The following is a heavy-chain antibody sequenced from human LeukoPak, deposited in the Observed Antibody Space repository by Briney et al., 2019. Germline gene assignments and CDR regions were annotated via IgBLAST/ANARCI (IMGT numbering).Heavy chain of an antibody. V-gene: IGHV4-59*12. D-gene: IGHD2-15*01. CDR1: GGSFSGYY. CDR2: IYYSGST. Sequence: SETLSLTCAVYGGSFSGYYWSWIRQPPGKGLEWIGYIYYSGSTNYNPSLKSRVTISVDTSKNQFSLKLSSVTAADTAVYYCARDPPGGIGEYFQHWGQGTLVTVSS. CDR3: ARDPPGGIGEYFQH. J-gene: IGHJ1*01.